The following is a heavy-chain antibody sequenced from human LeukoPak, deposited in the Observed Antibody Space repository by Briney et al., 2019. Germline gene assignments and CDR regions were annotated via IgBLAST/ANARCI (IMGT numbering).Heavy chain of an antibody. J-gene: IGHJ4*02. CDR2: ISSSSSYT. Sequence: PGGSLRLSCAASGFTFSDYYMSWIRQAPGKGLEWVSYISSSSSYTNYADSVKGRFTISRDNAKNSPYLQMNSLRAEDTAVYYCAREGYSYGHRYWGQGTLVTVSS. CDR1: GFTFSDYY. V-gene: IGHV3-11*06. D-gene: IGHD5-18*01. CDR3: AREGYSYGHRY.